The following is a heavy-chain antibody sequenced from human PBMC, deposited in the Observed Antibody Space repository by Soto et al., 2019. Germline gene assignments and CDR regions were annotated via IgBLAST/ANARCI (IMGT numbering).Heavy chain of an antibody. V-gene: IGHV4-59*01. D-gene: IGHD6-13*01. Sequence: QVQLQESGPGLVKPSETLSLTCTVSGGSISSYYWSWIRQPPGKGLEWIGDIYYSGSTNYNPSLKSRVPISAHTTQSQCSVKRSCVPAADTAVYYCAGAAARSYSIGWYHFDYWGQGTMGTFSS. CDR1: GGSISSYY. J-gene: IGHJ4*02. CDR3: AGAAARSYSIGWYHFDY. CDR2: IYYSGST.